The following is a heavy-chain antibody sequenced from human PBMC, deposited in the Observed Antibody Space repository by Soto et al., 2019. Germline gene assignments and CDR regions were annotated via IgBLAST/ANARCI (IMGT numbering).Heavy chain of an antibody. CDR1: GGTFSSYT. J-gene: IGHJ4*02. D-gene: IGHD6-13*01. Sequence: SVKVSCKASGGTFSSYTISWVRQAPGQGLEWMGRIIPILGIANYAQKFQGRVTITADKSTSTAYMELSSLRSEDTAVYYCAREDLQQLVFVDYWGQGTLVTVSS. V-gene: IGHV1-69*04. CDR2: IIPILGIA. CDR3: AREDLQQLVFVDY.